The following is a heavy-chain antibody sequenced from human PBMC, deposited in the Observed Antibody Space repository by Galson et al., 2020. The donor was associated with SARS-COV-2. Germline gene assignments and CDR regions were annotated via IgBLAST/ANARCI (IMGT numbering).Heavy chain of an antibody. D-gene: IGHD3-9*01. Sequence: SVKVSFKASGGTYSSYSLSWVRQAPGQGLEWMGRIIPMLNTTFYAQDLEGRVTITADESTSTTYMEMTYLKSDDTAVYYCARIASKTGSDYWGQGTLVTVSS. J-gene: IGHJ4*02. CDR1: GGTYSSYS. CDR2: IIPMLNTT. V-gene: IGHV1-69*11. CDR3: ARIASKTGSDY.